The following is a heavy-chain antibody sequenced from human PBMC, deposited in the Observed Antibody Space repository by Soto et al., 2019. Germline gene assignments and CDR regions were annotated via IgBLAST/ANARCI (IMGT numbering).Heavy chain of an antibody. D-gene: IGHD3-16*02. CDR2: INAGNGNT. J-gene: IGHJ4*02. Sequence: GASVKVCCEASGYTFTRYAMDWGRPAPGQKLEWIGWINAGNGNTKYSQKFQGRVTITRDTSASTAYMELSSLRSEDTAVYYCARPPKDYIWGSYRYTPNYFDYSGQGTLVTVSS. CDR1: GYTFTRYA. V-gene: IGHV1-3*01. CDR3: ARPPKDYIWGSYRYTPNYFDY.